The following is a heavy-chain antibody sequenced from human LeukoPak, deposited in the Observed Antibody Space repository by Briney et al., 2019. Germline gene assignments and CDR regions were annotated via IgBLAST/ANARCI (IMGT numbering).Heavy chain of an antibody. V-gene: IGHV3-33*06. CDR3: AKDSESSNYYYYYMDV. D-gene: IGHD1-26*01. J-gene: IGHJ6*03. CDR1: GFTSSSYG. Sequence: GGSLRLFCAASGFTSSSYGMHWVRQAPGKGLEWVAVIWYDGSNKYYADSVKGRFTISRDNSKNTLYLQMNSLRAEDTAVYYCAKDSESSNYYYYYMDVWGKGTTVTVSS. CDR2: IWYDGSNK.